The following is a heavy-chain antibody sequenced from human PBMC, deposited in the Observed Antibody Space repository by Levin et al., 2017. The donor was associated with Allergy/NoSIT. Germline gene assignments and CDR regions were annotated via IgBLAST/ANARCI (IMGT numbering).Heavy chain of an antibody. J-gene: IGHJ5*02. CDR2: INPKSGGT. V-gene: IGHV1-2*04. Sequence: ASVKVSCKASGYTFTDYYMHWVRQAPGQGLEWMGWINPKSGGTNYAQKFQGWVTMTRDTSITTAYMELSRLRFDDTAVYYCARAGLDCTSTNCRSGYWFDPWGQGTLVTVSS. D-gene: IGHD2-2*01. CDR3: ARAGLDCTSTNCRSGYWFDP. CDR1: GYTFTDYY.